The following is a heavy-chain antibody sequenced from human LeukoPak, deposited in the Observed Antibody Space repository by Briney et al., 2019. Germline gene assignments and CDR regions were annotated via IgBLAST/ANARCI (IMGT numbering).Heavy chain of an antibody. CDR3: AREGYYGAFDI. V-gene: IGHV3-48*02. CDR2: IGANSAV. Sequence: PGGSLRLSCAASGFTFSDYSMNWVRQAPGKGLEWVSYIGANSAVYYADSVKGRFTISRDNAKNSLSLQMNSLRHDDTAVYYCAREGYYGAFDIWGQGTMVTVSS. CDR1: GFTFSDYS. J-gene: IGHJ3*02. D-gene: IGHD3-10*01.